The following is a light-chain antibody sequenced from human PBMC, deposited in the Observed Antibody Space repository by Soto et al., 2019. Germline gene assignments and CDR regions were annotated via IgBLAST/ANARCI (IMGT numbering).Light chain of an antibody. Sequence: EIVMTQSPATLSVSPGERATLSCRASRNINRKLAWYQQKPGQAPRLLISGASTRATGIPARFSGSGSGTEFTLTINSLQSEDFAVYYCQQYYDYPPLIFGGGTKVEIK. J-gene: IGKJ4*01. CDR3: QQYYDYPPLI. CDR1: RNINRK. V-gene: IGKV3-15*01. CDR2: GAS.